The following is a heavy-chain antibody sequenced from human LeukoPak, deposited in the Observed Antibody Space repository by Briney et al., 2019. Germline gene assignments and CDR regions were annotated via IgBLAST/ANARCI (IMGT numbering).Heavy chain of an antibody. D-gene: IGHD6-25*01. CDR3: ARDGYSSAGDLGY. V-gene: IGHV1-69*04. CDR1: GGTFSSYA. CDR2: IIPILGIA. J-gene: IGHJ4*02. Sequence: ASVKVSCKASGGTFSSYAISWVRQAPGQGLEWMGRIIPILGIANYAQKFQGRVTITADKSTSTAYMELSSLRSEDTAVYYCARDGYSSAGDLGYWGQGTLVTVSS.